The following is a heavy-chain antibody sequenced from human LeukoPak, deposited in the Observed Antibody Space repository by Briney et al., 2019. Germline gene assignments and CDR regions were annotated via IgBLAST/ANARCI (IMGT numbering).Heavy chain of an antibody. Sequence: SETLSLTCTVSGGSISSYYWSWIRQPPGKGLEWIGYIYYSGSTNYNPPLKSRVTISVDTSKNQFSLKLSSVTAADTAVYYCARLMVRGREDWFDPWGQGTLVTVSS. J-gene: IGHJ5*02. D-gene: IGHD3-10*01. CDR3: ARLMVRGREDWFDP. V-gene: IGHV4-59*08. CDR1: GGSISSYY. CDR2: IYYSGST.